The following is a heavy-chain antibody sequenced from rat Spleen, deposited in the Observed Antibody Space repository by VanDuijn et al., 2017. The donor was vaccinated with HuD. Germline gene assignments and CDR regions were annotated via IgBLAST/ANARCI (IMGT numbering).Heavy chain of an antibody. V-gene: IGHV2-1*01. CDR3: TGPARYSIYLGFAY. Sequence: QVQLKESGPGLVQPSQTLSLTCTVSGFSLTSNGVHWVRQPPGKGLEWMGGLWGDGSTDYNSALKSRLSISRDTSKSQLFLKMNSLQTEDTAIYFCTGPARYSIYLGFAYWGQGVMVTVSS. CDR1: GFSLTSNG. D-gene: IGHD1-2*01. CDR2: LWGDGST. J-gene: IGHJ2*01.